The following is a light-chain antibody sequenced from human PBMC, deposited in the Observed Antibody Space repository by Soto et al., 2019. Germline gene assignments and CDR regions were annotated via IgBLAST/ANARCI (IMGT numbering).Light chain of an antibody. CDR3: QQYYSTPPIT. J-gene: IGKJ5*01. CDR1: QSGLYSSNNKNY. CDR2: WAS. Sequence: DIVMTQSPDSLAVSLGERATINCKSSQSGLYSSNNKNYLAWYQQKPGQPPKLLIYWASTRESGVPDRFSGSGSGTDFTLTISSLKAEDVAVYYCQQYYSTPPITFGQGTRLEIK. V-gene: IGKV4-1*01.